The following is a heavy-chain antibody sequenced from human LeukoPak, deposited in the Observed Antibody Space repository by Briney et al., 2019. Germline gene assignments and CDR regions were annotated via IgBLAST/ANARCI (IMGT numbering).Heavy chain of an antibody. Sequence: ASVKVSCTASGYTFTSYYIHWVRQAPGQGLEWMGIINPSGGSTSYAQKFQGRVTMTRDTSTSTVYMELSSLRSEDTAVYYCARALAGLGSLDYWGQGTLVTVSS. J-gene: IGHJ4*02. CDR3: ARALAGLGSLDY. D-gene: IGHD2-15*01. V-gene: IGHV1-46*01. CDR2: INPSGGST. CDR1: GYTFTSYY.